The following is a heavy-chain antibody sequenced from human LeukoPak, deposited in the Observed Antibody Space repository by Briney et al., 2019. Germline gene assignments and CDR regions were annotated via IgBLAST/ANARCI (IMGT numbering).Heavy chain of an antibody. CDR3: ASVGVAGSAFDY. CDR2: INSDGSST. V-gene: IGHV3-74*01. D-gene: IGHD6-19*01. CDR1: GFTLSSYW. J-gene: IGHJ4*02. Sequence: GGSLRLSCAASGFTLSSYWMHWVRQAPGKGLVWVSRINSDGSSTSYADSVKGRFTISRDNAENTLYLQMNSLRAEDTAVYYCASVGVAGSAFDYWGQGSLVTVSS.